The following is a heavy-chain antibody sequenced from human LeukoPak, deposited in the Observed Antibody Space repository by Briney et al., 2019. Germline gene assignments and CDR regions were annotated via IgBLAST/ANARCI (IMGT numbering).Heavy chain of an antibody. CDR3: ARDNSVGDSAWWFDP. J-gene: IGHJ5*02. V-gene: IGHV1-46*01. Sequence: AASVKVSCKASGYTFTNNFMHWVRQAPGQGREWMGIINPSGDNTWYAQKFQGRVTMTRDMATSTDYMEVSSLRSEDTAVYYCARDNSVGDSAWWFDPWGQGTLVTVSS. CDR1: GYTFTNNF. CDR2: INPSGDNT. D-gene: IGHD5-12*01.